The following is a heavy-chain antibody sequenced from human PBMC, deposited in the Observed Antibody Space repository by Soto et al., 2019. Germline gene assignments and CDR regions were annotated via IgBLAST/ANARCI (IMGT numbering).Heavy chain of an antibody. CDR1: GFTFSSYA. Sequence: GGSLRLSCSGSGFTFSSYAMSWVRQAPGKGLEWVSAISGSGGSTYYADSVKGRFTISRDNSKNTLYLQMNSLRAEDTAVYYCAKGGYSYGGGYFDYWGQGTLVTVSS. CDR2: ISGSGGST. D-gene: IGHD5-18*01. CDR3: AKGGYSYGGGYFDY. V-gene: IGHV3-23*01. J-gene: IGHJ4*02.